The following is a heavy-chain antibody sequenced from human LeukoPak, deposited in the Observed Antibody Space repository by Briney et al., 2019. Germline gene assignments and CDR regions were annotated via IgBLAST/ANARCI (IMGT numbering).Heavy chain of an antibody. CDR2: IRSKAYGGTT. CDR3: TSCIAAAGTYYYYYYMDV. CDR1: GFTFGDYA. D-gene: IGHD6-13*01. Sequence: GGSLRLSCTASGFTFGDYAMSWVRQAPGKGLEWVGFIRSKAYGGTTEYAASVKGIFTISRDDSKSIAYLQMNSLKTEDTAVYYCTSCIAAAGTYYYYYYMDVWGKGTTVTVSS. J-gene: IGHJ6*03. V-gene: IGHV3-49*04.